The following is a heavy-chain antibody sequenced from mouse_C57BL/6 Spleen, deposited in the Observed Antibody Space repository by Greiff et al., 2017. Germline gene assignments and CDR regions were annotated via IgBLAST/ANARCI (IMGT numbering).Heavy chain of an antibody. V-gene: IGHV5-16*01. CDR3: ARDDPLTGYFDY. CDR2: INYDGSST. D-gene: IGHD4-1*01. Sequence: EVQRVESEGGLVQPGSSMKLSCTASGFTFSDYYMAWVRQVPEKGLEWVANINYDGSSTYYLDSLKSRFIISRDNAKNILYLQMSSLKSEDTATYYCARDDPLTGYFDYWGQGTTLTVSS. J-gene: IGHJ2*01. CDR1: GFTFSDYY.